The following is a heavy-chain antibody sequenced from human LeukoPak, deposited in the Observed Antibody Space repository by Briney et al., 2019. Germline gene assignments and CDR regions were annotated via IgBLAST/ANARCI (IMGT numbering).Heavy chain of an antibody. D-gene: IGHD6-6*01. CDR2: IYTSGST. Sequence: PSETLSLTRTVSGGSISSYYWSWIRQPPGKGLEWIGYIYTSGSTNYNPSLKSRVTISVDTSKNQFSLKLSSVTAADTAVYYCARHQQYSSSSAGPYFDYWGQGTLVTVSS. V-gene: IGHV4-4*09. J-gene: IGHJ4*02. CDR1: GGSISSYY. CDR3: ARHQQYSSSSAGPYFDY.